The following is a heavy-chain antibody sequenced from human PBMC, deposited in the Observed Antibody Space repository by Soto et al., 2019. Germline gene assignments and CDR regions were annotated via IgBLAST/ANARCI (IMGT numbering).Heavy chain of an antibody. CDR1: GYTFTGYY. Sequence: ASVKVSCKASGYTFTGYYMHWLRQAPGQGLEWMGWINPNSGGTNYAQKFQGWVTMTRDTSISTAYMELSRLRSDDTAVYYCARVRVLRFLEWLGDDAFDIWGQGTMVTVSS. J-gene: IGHJ3*02. V-gene: IGHV1-2*04. CDR2: INPNSGGT. CDR3: ARVRVLRFLEWLGDDAFDI. D-gene: IGHD3-3*01.